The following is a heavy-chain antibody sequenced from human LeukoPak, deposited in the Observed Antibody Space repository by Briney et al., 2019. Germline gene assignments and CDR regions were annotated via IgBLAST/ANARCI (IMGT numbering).Heavy chain of an antibody. V-gene: IGHV4-31*03. Sequence: SETLSLTCTVSGGSISSGGYYWSWIRQHPGKGLEWIGYIYYSGSTYYNPSLKSRVTISVDTSKNQFSLKLSSVTAADTAVYYCARPALTGSSYWFDPWGQGTLVTVSS. CDR2: IYYSGST. J-gene: IGHJ5*02. CDR1: GGSISSGGYY. D-gene: IGHD6-13*01. CDR3: ARPALTGSSYWFDP.